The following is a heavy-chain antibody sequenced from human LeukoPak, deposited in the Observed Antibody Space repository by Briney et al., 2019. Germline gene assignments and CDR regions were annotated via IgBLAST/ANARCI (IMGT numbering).Heavy chain of an antibody. V-gene: IGHV3-23*01. Sequence: GGSLRLSCAASGFSFNKYCMSWVRQAPGKGLEWVSAISASGGSTFYADSVKGRFTISRDNSKNTLYLQMNSLRAEDTALYYCAKGRGYSGYDFFDYWGQGTLVTVSS. D-gene: IGHD5-12*01. CDR1: GFSFNKYC. CDR2: ISASGGST. J-gene: IGHJ4*02. CDR3: AKGRGYSGYDFFDY.